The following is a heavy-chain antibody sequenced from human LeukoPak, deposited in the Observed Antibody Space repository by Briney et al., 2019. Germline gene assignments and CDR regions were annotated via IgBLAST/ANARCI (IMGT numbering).Heavy chain of an antibody. V-gene: IGHV3-30*04. CDR3: TRGARKGDDYGGFFDY. Sequence: GRSLRLSCAASGFTFSDYAIHWVRQAPGKGLEWVAVISYDGSTKYYADSVKGRFTISRDNSKKMMYLQMNSLRTEDTTMYYCTRGARKGDDYGGFFDYWGQGTLVTVSS. J-gene: IGHJ4*02. D-gene: IGHD4-23*01. CDR2: ISYDGSTK. CDR1: GFTFSDYA.